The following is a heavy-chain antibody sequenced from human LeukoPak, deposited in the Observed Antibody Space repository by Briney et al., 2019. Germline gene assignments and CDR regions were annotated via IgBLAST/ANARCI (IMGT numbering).Heavy chain of an antibody. V-gene: IGHV4-59*01. Sequence: SETLSLTCTVSGGSTSSYYWSWIRQPPGKGLEWIGYIYYSGSTNYNPSLKSRVTISVDTSKNQFSLKLSSVTAADTAVYYCARMDYGDPFDYWGQGTLVTVSS. CDR2: IYYSGST. CDR3: ARMDYGDPFDY. D-gene: IGHD4-17*01. CDR1: GGSTSSYY. J-gene: IGHJ4*02.